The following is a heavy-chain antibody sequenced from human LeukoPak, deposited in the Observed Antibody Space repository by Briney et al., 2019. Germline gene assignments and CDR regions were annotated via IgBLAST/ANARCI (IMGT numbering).Heavy chain of an antibody. CDR3: ARATRNGYDY. V-gene: IGHV3-48*04. J-gene: IGHJ4*02. D-gene: IGHD5-24*01. Sequence: PGGSLRLSCAASGFTFSIYGMNWVRQAPGKGPEWVSYICSRSVTIHYADSAKGLFTMSRDDSRNSLYLQINSLRADETAVYYCARATRNGYDYWGRGTLVTVSS. CDR2: ICSRSVTI. CDR1: GFTFSIYG.